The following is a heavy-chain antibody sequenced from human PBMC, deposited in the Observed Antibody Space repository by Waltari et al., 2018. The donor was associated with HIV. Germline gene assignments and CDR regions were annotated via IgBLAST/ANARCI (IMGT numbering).Heavy chain of an antibody. Sequence: QVQLVQSGSELKKPGALLQVSCKASGYMFTSYAINWVRQAPGQGLEWMGWINTKTVTRTYAQACTGRFVFSSETSGMTACLQISSLKPDDTAVYYCARADSMTGFGGSWFDPWGQGTLVTVSP. CDR3: ARADSMTGFGGSWFDP. J-gene: IGHJ5*02. CDR2: INTKTVTR. D-gene: IGHD3-10*01. CDR1: GYMFTSYA. V-gene: IGHV7-4-1*02.